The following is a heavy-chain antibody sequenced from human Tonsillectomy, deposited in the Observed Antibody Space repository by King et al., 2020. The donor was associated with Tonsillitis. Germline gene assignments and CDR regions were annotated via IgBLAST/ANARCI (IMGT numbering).Heavy chain of an antibody. V-gene: IGHV4-30-4*01. D-gene: IGHD2-21*01. J-gene: IGHJ5*02. CDR2: IYYSGST. CDR3: ARRIVVGPDVAFDP. Sequence: VQLQESGPGLVKPSQTLSLTCTVSGGSIPSGDYYWSWIRQPPGKGLEWIGYIYYSGSTYSSPSLQSRVAISVDPSKNQFSLKLSSVSAADTAVYYCARRIVVGPDVAFDPWGQGTLVTVSS. CDR1: GGSIPSGDYY.